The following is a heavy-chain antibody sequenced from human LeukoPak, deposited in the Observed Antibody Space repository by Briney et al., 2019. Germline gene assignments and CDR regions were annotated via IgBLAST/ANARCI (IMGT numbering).Heavy chain of an antibody. CDR3: ARITIFGVVIIPFDY. CDR1: GGSISSSSYY. D-gene: IGHD3-3*01. CDR2: IYYSGST. J-gene: IGHJ4*02. V-gene: IGHV4-39*01. Sequence: PSETLSLTCTVSGGSISSSSYYWGWIRQPPGKGLEWIGSIYYSGSTYYNPSLKSRVTISVDTSKNQFSLKLSSVTAADTAVYYCARITIFGVVIIPFDYWGQGTLVTVS.